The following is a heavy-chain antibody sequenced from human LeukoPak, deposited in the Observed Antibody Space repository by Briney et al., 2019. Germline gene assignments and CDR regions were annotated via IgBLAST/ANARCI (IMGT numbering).Heavy chain of an antibody. Sequence: GGSLRLSCAASGFTFSSYAMHWVRQAPGKGLEWLQVIPYDGSNKYCADSVKGRFTISRDNSKNTLYLQMNSPRAEDTAVYYCAGVVPAAMGFLCYYMDVWDKGTTVTVSS. V-gene: IGHV3-30-3*01. D-gene: IGHD2-2*01. J-gene: IGHJ6*03. CDR2: IPYDGSNK. CDR1: GFTFSSYA. CDR3: AGVVPAAMGFLCYYMDV.